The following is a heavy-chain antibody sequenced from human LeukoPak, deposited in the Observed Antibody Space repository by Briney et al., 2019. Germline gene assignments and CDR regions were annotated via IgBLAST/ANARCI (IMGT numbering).Heavy chain of an antibody. J-gene: IGHJ6*02. CDR1: GYSFTSYW. Sequence: GESLKISCKGSGYSFTSYWIGWVRQMPGKGLEWRGIIYPGDSDTRYSPSFQGQVTISADKSISTAYLQWSSLKASDTAMYYCARRAQGYYDSSGYYNYYYYGMDVWGQGTTVTVSS. CDR3: ARRAQGYYDSSGYYNYYYYGMDV. D-gene: IGHD3-22*01. CDR2: IYPGDSDT. V-gene: IGHV5-51*01.